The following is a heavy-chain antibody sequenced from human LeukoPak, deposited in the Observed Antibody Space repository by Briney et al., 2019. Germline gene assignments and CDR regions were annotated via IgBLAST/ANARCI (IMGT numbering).Heavy chain of an antibody. CDR1: GGSISSYC. CDR2: IYTSGST. D-gene: IGHD5-12*01. V-gene: IGHV4-4*07. CDR3: ARDGDIVAHFDY. J-gene: IGHJ4*02. Sequence: SETLSLTCTVSGGSISSYCWNWIRQPAGRGLEWIGRIYTSGSTNYNPSLKSRVTMSVDTSKNQFSLKLSSVTAADTAVYYCARDGDIVAHFDYWGQGTLVTVSS.